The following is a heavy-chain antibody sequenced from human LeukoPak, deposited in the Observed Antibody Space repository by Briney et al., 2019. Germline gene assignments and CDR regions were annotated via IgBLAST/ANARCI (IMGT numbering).Heavy chain of an antibody. CDR1: GFTFSDYY. Sequence: GGSLRLSCAASGFTFSDYYMSWIRQAPGKGLEWVSYISGGGTTIYYADSVKGRFTISRDNAKNSLYLQMTSLRAEDTAVYYCARDRPSGSWRPDSFDIWGQGTMVTVSP. V-gene: IGHV3-11*01. J-gene: IGHJ3*02. D-gene: IGHD6-13*01. CDR3: ARDRPSGSWRPDSFDI. CDR2: ISGGGTTI.